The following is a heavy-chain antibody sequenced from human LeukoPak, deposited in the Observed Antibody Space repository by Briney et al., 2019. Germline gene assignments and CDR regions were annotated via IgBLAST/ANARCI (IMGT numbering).Heavy chain of an antibody. V-gene: IGHV3-9*01. CDR2: ISWNSGSI. CDR1: GFTFDDYA. CDR3: AKDMGKYYYGSGSYPVDY. J-gene: IGHJ4*02. Sequence: GRSLRLSCAASGFTFDDYAMHWVRQAPGKGLEWVSGISWNSGSIGYADSVKGRFTISRDNAKNSLYLQMNSLRAEDTALYYCAKDMGKYYYGSGSYPVDYWGQGTLVTVSS. D-gene: IGHD3-10*01.